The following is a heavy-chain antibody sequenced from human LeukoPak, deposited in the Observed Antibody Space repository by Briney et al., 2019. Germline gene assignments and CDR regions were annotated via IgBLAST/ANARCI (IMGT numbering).Heavy chain of an antibody. V-gene: IGHV3-9*01. J-gene: IGHJ4*02. D-gene: IGHD4-23*01. Sequence: GGSLRLSCAASGFTFDDYAMPWVRQAPGKGLEWVSGISWNSGSIGYADSVKGRFTISRDNAKNSLYLQMNSLRAEDTALYYCAKDPYGGNSGRPYYFDYWGQGTLVTVSS. CDR1: GFTFDDYA. CDR3: AKDPYGGNSGRPYYFDY. CDR2: ISWNSGSI.